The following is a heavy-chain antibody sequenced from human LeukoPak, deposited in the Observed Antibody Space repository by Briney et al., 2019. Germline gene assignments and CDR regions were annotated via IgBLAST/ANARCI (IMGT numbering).Heavy chain of an antibody. CDR1: GYTFTSYD. V-gene: IGHV1-8*01. CDR3: ERGSSRSITYCYYMDV. Sequence: GASVKVSCKASGYTFTSYDINWVRQATGQGLEWMGWMNPNSGNTGYAQKFQGRVTMTRNTSISTAYMELSSLRSEDTAVYYCERGSSRSITYCYYMDVWGKGNTGTVSS. J-gene: IGHJ6*03. D-gene: IGHD6-13*01. CDR2: MNPNSGNT.